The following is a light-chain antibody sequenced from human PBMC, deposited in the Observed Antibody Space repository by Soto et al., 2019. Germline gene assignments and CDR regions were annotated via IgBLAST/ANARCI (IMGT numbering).Light chain of an antibody. CDR3: TSYTSTSTPYV. V-gene: IGLV2-14*01. CDR1: SSDVGRYTY. Sequence: QSVLAQPAAVSGSPGQSITISCAGTSSDVGRYTYVSWYQQHPGKAPKLIIYDVYNRPSGVSNRFSGSKSGNTASLTISGLQAEDEADYYCTSYTSTSTPYVFGGGTKVTVL. J-gene: IGLJ1*01. CDR2: DVY.